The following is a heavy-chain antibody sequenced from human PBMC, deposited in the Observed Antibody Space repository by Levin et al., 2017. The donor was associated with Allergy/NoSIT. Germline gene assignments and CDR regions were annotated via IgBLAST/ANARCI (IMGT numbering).Heavy chain of an antibody. CDR2: INHSGST. Sequence: SETLSLTCAVYGGSFSGYYWSWIRQPPGKGLEWIGEINHSGSTNYNPSPKSRVTITVDTSKNQFPLKLSSVTVADTAVYYCAGCSWYRSSWYEGFEPWGQGTLVTVAA. J-gene: IGHJ5*02. D-gene: IGHD6-13*01. CDR3: AGCSWYRSSWYEGFEP. CDR1: GGSFSGYY. V-gene: IGHV4-34*01.